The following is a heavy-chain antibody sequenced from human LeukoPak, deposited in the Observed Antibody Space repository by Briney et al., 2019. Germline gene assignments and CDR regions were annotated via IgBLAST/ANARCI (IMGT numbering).Heavy chain of an antibody. Sequence: ASVKVSCKASGYTFTSYDINWVRQATGQGLEWMGWMNPNSGNTGYAQKFQGRVTMTRNTSISTAYMELSSLRSEDTAVYYCARGGYSYGRITPYYYYGMDVWGQGTTVTVSS. CDR2: MNPNSGNT. D-gene: IGHD5-18*01. CDR3: ARGGYSYGRITPYYYYGMDV. CDR1: GYTFTSYD. V-gene: IGHV1-8*01. J-gene: IGHJ6*02.